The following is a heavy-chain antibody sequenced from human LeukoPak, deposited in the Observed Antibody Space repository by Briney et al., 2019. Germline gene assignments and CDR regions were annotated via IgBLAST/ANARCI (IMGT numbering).Heavy chain of an antibody. V-gene: IGHV3-30-3*01. J-gene: IGHJ4*02. CDR3: ARDRRWTDSDGYDFWSGYNDY. D-gene: IGHD3-3*01. CDR2: ISYDGSNK. CDR1: GFTFSSYA. Sequence: GGSLRLSCAASGFTFSSYAMHWVRQAPGKGLEWVAVISYDGSNKYYADSVKGRFTISRDNSKNTLYLQMNSLRAEDTAVYYCARDRRWTDSDGYDFWSGYNDYWGQGTLVTVSS.